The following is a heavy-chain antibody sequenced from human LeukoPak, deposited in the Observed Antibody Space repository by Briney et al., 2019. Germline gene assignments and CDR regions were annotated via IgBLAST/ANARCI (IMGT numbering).Heavy chain of an antibody. J-gene: IGHJ3*02. CDR2: IYYSGST. CDR1: GGSISSYY. D-gene: IGHD1-26*01. CDR3: AGLGAKDAFDI. V-gene: IGHV4-59*01. Sequence: SETLSLTCTVSGGSISSYYWSWIRQPPGKGLEWIGYIYYSGSTNYNPSLKSRVTISVDTSKNQFSLKLSSVTAADTAVYYCAGLGAKDAFDIWGQGTMVTVSS.